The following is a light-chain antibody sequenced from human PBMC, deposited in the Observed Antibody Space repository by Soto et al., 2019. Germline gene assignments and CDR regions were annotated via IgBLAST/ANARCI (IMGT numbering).Light chain of an antibody. CDR3: QQSDNWPMWT. Sequence: IVLTHSPVTLSVSPGEKATLSFRGSQSVSSNLAWYQQKPGQAPRLLMYGASTRATGIPARFSGSGSGTEFTLAISSLQSEDSAVYYCQQSDNWPMWTFGQGTKVDIK. CDR2: GAS. V-gene: IGKV3-15*01. CDR1: QSVSSN. J-gene: IGKJ1*01.